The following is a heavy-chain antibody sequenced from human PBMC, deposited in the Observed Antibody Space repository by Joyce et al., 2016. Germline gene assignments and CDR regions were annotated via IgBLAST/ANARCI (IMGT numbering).Heavy chain of an antibody. CDR2: IDAVYSYT. Sequence: EVRLVQSGAEVKKPGEFLTISCKASGYTFTKYWITWVRQMPGRAPECRGHIDAVYSYTDYSPSVQGHVSISVDRSTSTAYLQWSSLKASDTAIYYCAALFPCSNGICEDFDYWGQGTLVTVSS. V-gene: IGHV5-10-1*03. D-gene: IGHD2-8*01. CDR1: GYTFTKYW. J-gene: IGHJ4*02. CDR3: AALFPCSNGICEDFDY.